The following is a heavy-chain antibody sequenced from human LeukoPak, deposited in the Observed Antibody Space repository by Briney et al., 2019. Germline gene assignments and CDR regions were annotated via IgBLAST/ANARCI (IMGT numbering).Heavy chain of an antibody. CDR1: GGSMSSFY. CDR3: ASRNGNYPYYFDY. CDR2: IYYSGSS. D-gene: IGHD1-7*01. J-gene: IGHJ4*02. Sequence: PSETLSLTCTVSGGSMSSFYWSWVRQTPGKGLEWIGYIYYSGSSNSNPSLKSRVTISVDTSKNQFSLMLSSVTAADTAVYYCASRNGNYPYYFDYWGQGTLVTVSS. V-gene: IGHV4-59*08.